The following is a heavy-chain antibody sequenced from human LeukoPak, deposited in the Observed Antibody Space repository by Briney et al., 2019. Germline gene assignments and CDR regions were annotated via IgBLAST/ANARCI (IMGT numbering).Heavy chain of an antibody. D-gene: IGHD4-17*01. CDR3: ARDRDGDYQSDGFDP. J-gene: IGHJ5*02. V-gene: IGHV4-61*02. CDR2: IYTSGST. Sequence: SETLSLTCTVSGASISSGSYYWSWIRQPAGKGLEWIGRIYTSGSTNYNPSLKSRVTISVDTSKNQFSLKLSSVTTADTAVYYCARDRDGDYQSDGFDPWGQGTLVTVSS. CDR1: GASISSGSYY.